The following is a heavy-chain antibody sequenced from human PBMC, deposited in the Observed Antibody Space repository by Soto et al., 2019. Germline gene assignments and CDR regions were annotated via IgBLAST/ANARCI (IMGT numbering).Heavy chain of an antibody. CDR1: GFIFSSYG. V-gene: IGHV3-48*02. CDR3: ARAFNKTYGDYDVGYFDF. CDR2: ISTGGNTI. J-gene: IGHJ4*02. Sequence: PGGSLRLSCAASGFIFSSYGMNWVRQAPGKGLEWVSYISTGGNTIYYADSVQGRFTISRDNAKNSLFLQMNSLRDEDTAVYYCARAFNKTYGDYDVGYFDFWGQGTLVTVSS. D-gene: IGHD4-17*01.